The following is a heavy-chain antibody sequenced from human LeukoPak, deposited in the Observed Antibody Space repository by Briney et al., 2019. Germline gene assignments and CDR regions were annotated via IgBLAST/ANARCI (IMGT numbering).Heavy chain of an antibody. V-gene: IGHV3-73*01. D-gene: IGHD2-15*01. CDR3: TTAATLFDY. CDR1: GFTFSGSA. J-gene: IGHJ4*02. CDR2: IRSKSNSYVR. Sequence: GGSLRLSCAASGFTFSGSAMHWVRQASGKGLEWVVCIRSKSNSYVRAYAASVKGRFTISRDDSKNTAYLQMNSLKTEDTAVYYCTTAATLFDYWGQGTLVTVSS.